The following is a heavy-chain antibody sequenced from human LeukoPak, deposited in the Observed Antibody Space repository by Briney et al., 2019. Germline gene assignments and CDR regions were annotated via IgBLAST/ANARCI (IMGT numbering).Heavy chain of an antibody. J-gene: IGHJ5*02. CDR2: INHSGST. Sequence: PSETLSLTCAVYGGSFSDYYWSWIRQPPGKGLEWIGEINHSGSTNYNPSLKSRVTISVDTSKNQFSLKLSPVTAADTAVYYCARLVGGASRTFDPWGQGTLVTVSS. CDR3: ARLVGGASRTFDP. CDR1: GGSFSDYY. D-gene: IGHD3-10*01. V-gene: IGHV4-34*01.